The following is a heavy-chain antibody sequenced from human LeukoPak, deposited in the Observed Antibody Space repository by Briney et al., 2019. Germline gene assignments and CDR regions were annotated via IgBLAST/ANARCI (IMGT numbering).Heavy chain of an antibody. Sequence: GESLRLSCSVSGFTFSSYAMHWVRQAPGKGLEYVSAISSNGGSTYYADSVKGRFTISRDNSKNTLYLQMSSLRAEDTAVYYCVTDRRGILVRGTTFDYWGQGTLVTVSS. J-gene: IGHJ4*02. V-gene: IGHV3-64D*06. CDR3: VTDRRGILVRGTTFDY. CDR1: GFTFSSYA. D-gene: IGHD3-10*01. CDR2: ISSNGGST.